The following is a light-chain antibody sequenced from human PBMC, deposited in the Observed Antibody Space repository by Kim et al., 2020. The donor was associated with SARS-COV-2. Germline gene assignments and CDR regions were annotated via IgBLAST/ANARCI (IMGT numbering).Light chain of an antibody. CDR3: QTWDRSSQWV. Sequence: KYACWYQQKAGQSPVLVIYEDNKRPSGIPERFSGSNSGSTATLTISGTQAMDEADYYCQTWDRSSQWVFGGGTQLTVL. CDR2: EDN. CDR1: KY. V-gene: IGLV3-1*01. J-gene: IGLJ3*02.